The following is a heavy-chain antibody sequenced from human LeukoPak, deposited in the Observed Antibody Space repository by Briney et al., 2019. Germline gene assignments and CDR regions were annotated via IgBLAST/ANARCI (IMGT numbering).Heavy chain of an antibody. CDR2: IYYSGST. Sequence: SETLSLTCTVSGGSISSSSYYWGWIRQPPGKGLEWIGSIYYSGSTYYNPSLKSRVTISVDTSKNQFSLKLSSATAADTAVYYCEGSGSYREVYYYYGMDVWGQGTTVTVSS. CDR1: GGSISSSSYY. CDR3: EGSGSYREVYYYYGMDV. V-gene: IGHV4-39*01. D-gene: IGHD3-16*02. J-gene: IGHJ6*02.